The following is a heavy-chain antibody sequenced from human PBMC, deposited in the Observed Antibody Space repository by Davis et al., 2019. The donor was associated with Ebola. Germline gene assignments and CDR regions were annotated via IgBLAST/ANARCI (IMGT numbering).Heavy chain of an antibody. V-gene: IGHV4-34*01. CDR1: GGSFSGYY. CDR2: INHSGST. CDR3: AREPYSSGWYYFDY. J-gene: IGHJ4*02. Sequence: MPGGSLRLSCAVYGGSFSGYYWSWIRQPPGKGLEWIGEINHSGSTNYNPSLKSRVTISVDTSKNQFSLKLSSVTAADTAVYYCAREPYSSGWYYFDYWGQGTLVTVSS. D-gene: IGHD6-19*01.